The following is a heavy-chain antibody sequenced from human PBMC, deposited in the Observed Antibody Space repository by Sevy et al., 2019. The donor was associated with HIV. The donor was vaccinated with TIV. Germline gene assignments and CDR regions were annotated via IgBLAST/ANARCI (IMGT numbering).Heavy chain of an antibody. Sequence: ASVKVSCEVSGYTLTELSMHWVRQAPGKGLEWMGGFDPEDGETIYAQKFQGRVTMTEDTSTDTAYMELSSLRSEDTAVYYCATGPSYYDSSGYYYWGQGTLVTVSS. CDR3: ATGPSYYDSSGYYY. V-gene: IGHV1-24*01. J-gene: IGHJ4*02. CDR2: FDPEDGET. D-gene: IGHD3-22*01. CDR1: GYTLTELS.